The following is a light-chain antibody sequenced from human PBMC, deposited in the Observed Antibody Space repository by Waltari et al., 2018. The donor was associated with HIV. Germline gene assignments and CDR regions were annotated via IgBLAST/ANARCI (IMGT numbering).Light chain of an antibody. J-gene: IGKJ4*01. CDR2: AAS. V-gene: IGKV1-5*03. Sequence: EIQMTQSPSTLSASVGERVTISCRASQTISTRLAWYQQKPGRAPNLLIYAASTLQSGVPSRFSGSGSGTEFTLTISSLQPEDCATYYCQQYNSYSLLTFGGGTKVEI. CDR1: QTISTR. CDR3: QQYNSYSLLT.